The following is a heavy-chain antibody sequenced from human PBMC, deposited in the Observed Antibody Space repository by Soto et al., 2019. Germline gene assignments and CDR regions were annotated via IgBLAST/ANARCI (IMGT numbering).Heavy chain of an antibody. CDR1: GGSFSGYY. Sequence: SETLSLTCAVYGGSFSGYYWSWIRQPPGKGLEWIGEINHSGSNNYNPSLKSRVTISVDTSKNQFSLKLSSVTAADTAVYYCARRRYYYYGMDVWGQGTTVTVSS. V-gene: IGHV4-34*01. CDR2: INHSGSN. CDR3: ARRRYYYYGMDV. J-gene: IGHJ6*02.